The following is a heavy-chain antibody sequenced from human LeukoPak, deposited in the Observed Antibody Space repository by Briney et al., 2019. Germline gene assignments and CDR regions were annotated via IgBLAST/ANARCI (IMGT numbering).Heavy chain of an antibody. D-gene: IGHD1-26*01. Sequence: SETLSLTCTVSGGSISSYYWSWIRQPPGKGLEWIGYIYYSGSTNYNPSLKSRVTISVDTSKNQFSLKLSSVTAADTAVYYCARDPSSGATYFDQWGQGALVTVSS. J-gene: IGHJ4*02. CDR1: GGSISSYY. CDR2: IYYSGST. CDR3: ARDPSSGATYFDQ. V-gene: IGHV4-59*12.